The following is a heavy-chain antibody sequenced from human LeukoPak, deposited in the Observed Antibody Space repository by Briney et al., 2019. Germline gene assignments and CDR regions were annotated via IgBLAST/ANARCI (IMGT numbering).Heavy chain of an antibody. CDR3: AKIVNYGSGNDY. J-gene: IGHJ4*02. D-gene: IGHD3-10*01. CDR2: ISYDGSNK. V-gene: IGHV3-30*18. CDR1: GFTFSSYG. Sequence: PGGSLRLSCAASGFTFSSYGMHWVRQAPGKGLEWVAVISYDGSNKYYADSVKGRFTISRDNSKNTLYLQMNSLRAEDTAVYYCAKIVNYGSGNDYWGQGTLVTVSS.